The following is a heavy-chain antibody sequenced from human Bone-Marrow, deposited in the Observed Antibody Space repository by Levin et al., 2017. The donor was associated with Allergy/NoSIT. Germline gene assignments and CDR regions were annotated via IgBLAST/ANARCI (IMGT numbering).Heavy chain of an antibody. CDR3: VKHQSASYSQYDAMDV. D-gene: IGHD2-21*01. CDR1: GFTFSSYA. CDR2: ITGSGDST. V-gene: IGHV3-23*01. J-gene: IGHJ6*02. Sequence: GGSLRLSCEASGFTFSSYAMTWVRQAPEKGLEWVSTITGSGDSTYYADSVKGRFTISRDNSKNTLSLQMNSLRAEDTAIFYCVKHQSASYSQYDAMDVWGQGTTVTVSS.